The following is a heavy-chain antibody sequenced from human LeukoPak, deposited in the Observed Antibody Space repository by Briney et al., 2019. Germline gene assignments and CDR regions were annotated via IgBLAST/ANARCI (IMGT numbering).Heavy chain of an antibody. Sequence: GGSLRLSCAASGFTFSSHSMNWVRQAPGKGLEWVSYISSSSSTIYYADSVKGRFTISRDNAKNSLYLQMNSLRAGDTAVYYCAKDPIFSGSYGVFDYWGLGTLVTVSS. J-gene: IGHJ4*02. V-gene: IGHV3-48*01. D-gene: IGHD1-26*01. CDR2: ISSSSSTI. CDR3: AKDPIFSGSYGVFDY. CDR1: GFTFSSHS.